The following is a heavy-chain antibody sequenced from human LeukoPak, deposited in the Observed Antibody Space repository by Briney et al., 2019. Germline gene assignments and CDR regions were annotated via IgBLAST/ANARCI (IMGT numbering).Heavy chain of an antibody. V-gene: IGHV4-59*12. CDR3: ARLRTLSFTIPAD. D-gene: IGHD3-3*01. J-gene: IGHJ4*02. Sequence: PSETLSLTCTVSGGSISDYYWSWIRQPPGKGLEWIGYIYYSGSTNYNPSLKSRVTISVDTSKNQFSLKLTSLTAADTAVYYCARLRTLSFTIPADWGQGTLVTVSS. CDR2: IYYSGST. CDR1: GGSISDYY.